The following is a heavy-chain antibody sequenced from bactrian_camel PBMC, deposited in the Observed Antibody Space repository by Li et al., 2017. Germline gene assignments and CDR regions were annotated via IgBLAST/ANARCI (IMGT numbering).Heavy chain of an antibody. CDR1: GFTFSGYW. D-gene: IGHD4*01. V-gene: IGHV3S25*01. CDR2: VASNGGST. J-gene: IGHJ4*01. Sequence: VQLVESGGDVVQPGGSLRLSCAASGFTFSGYWMYWVRQTPAKGLEWVSGVASNGGSTEYADSIVGRFTISRDNAKNMVYLHMTSLKPEDTAKYYCAAHDSWNYWSWRKAVTCFTITPYWGQGTQVTVS. CDR3: AAHDSWNYWSWRKAVTCFTITPY.